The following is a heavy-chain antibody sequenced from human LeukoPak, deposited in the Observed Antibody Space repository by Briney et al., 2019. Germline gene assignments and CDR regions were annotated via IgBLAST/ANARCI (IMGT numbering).Heavy chain of an antibody. V-gene: IGHV3-48*04. Sequence: GGSLRLSCAASGFTFSTYSMNWVRQAPGKGLEWVSYISSSGSTIYYADSVKGRFTISRDNAKNSLYLQMNSLRAEDTAVYYCARVAVAGIIYFDYWGQGTLVTVSS. CDR2: ISSSGSTI. CDR3: ARVAVAGIIYFDY. CDR1: GFTFSTYS. D-gene: IGHD6-19*01. J-gene: IGHJ4*02.